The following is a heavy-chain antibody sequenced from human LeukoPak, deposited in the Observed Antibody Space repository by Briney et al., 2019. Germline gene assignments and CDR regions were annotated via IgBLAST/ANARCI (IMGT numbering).Heavy chain of an antibody. CDR1: GGSISSCGYY. V-gene: IGHV4-31*03. J-gene: IGHJ4*02. CDR2: IYYSGST. Sequence: SETLSLTCTVSGGSISSCGYYWSWIRQHPGKGLEWIGYIYYSGSTYYNPSLKSRLNMSVDTSKNQFSLKLSSVTAADAAVYYCAREIDLNLDYWGQGTLVTVSS. CDR3: AREIDLNLDY.